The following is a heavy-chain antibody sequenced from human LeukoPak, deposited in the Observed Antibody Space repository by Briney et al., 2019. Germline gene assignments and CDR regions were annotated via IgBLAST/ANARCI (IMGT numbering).Heavy chain of an antibody. CDR2: ISGSGDQT. J-gene: IGHJ1*01. D-gene: IGHD4-17*01. CDR1: GFTFSTYG. Sequence: PGGSLRLSCAASGFTFSTYGMSWVRQAPGKGLEWVSAISGSGDQTYYADSVKGRFTFSRDNSNNMLHLQMHSLRADDTAVYYCATRPESYGDSASYFHHWGQGTLVTVSS. CDR3: ATRPESYGDSASYFHH. V-gene: IGHV3-23*01.